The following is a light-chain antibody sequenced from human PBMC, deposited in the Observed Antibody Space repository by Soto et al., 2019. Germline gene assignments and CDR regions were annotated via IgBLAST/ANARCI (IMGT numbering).Light chain of an antibody. CDR2: DVS. CDR1: SSDVGGYNF. Sequence: QSALIQPASVSGSPGQSITISCTGTSSDVGGYNFVSWYQQHPGKAPKLMIYDVSNRPSGVSNRFSGSKSGNTASLTISGLQADDEADYYCSSYTSSTLYVFGTGTKVTVL. J-gene: IGLJ1*01. V-gene: IGLV2-14*01. CDR3: SSYTSSTLYV.